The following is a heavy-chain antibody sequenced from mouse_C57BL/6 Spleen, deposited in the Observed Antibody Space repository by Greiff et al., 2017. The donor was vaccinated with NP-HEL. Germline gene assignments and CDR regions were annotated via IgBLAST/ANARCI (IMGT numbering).Heavy chain of an antibody. Sequence: QVQLKQSGPGLVQPSQSLSITCTVSGFSLTSYGVHWVRQSPGKGLEWLGVIWSGGSTDYNAAFISRLSISKDNSKSQVFFKMNSLQADDTAIYYCARRDYDREVYAMDYWGQGTSVTVSS. D-gene: IGHD2-4*01. CDR2: IWSGGST. V-gene: IGHV2-2*01. J-gene: IGHJ4*01. CDR3: ARRDYDREVYAMDY. CDR1: GFSLTSYG.